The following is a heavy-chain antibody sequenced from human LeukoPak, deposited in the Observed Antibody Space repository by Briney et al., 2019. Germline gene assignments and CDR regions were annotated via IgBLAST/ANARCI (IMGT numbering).Heavy chain of an antibody. CDR1: GYTFTSYY. CDR2: INPSGGST. D-gene: IGHD2-21*02. Sequence: ASVTVSFKASGYTFTSYYIHWVRQAPGQGLEWMGMINPSGGSTSYAQKFQGRLTMTRDTSTTTVYMELSSLRFEDTAVYYCARDLCGGDCYSEDVFDIWGQGTMVTVSS. V-gene: IGHV1-46*01. CDR3: ARDLCGGDCYSEDVFDI. J-gene: IGHJ3*02.